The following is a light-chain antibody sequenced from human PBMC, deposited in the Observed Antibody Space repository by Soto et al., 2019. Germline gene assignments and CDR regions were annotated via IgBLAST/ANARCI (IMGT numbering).Light chain of an antibody. Sequence: EIVLTQSPATLSLSPGERATLSCRASQSVSSYLAWYQQKPGQAPRLLIYDASNRATGIPARFSGSGSGTHFTLIISSLEPEDFAVYYCQQRSNWPLYTYGQGTKLEIK. CDR3: QQRSNWPLYT. CDR2: DAS. J-gene: IGKJ2*01. CDR1: QSVSSY. V-gene: IGKV3-11*01.